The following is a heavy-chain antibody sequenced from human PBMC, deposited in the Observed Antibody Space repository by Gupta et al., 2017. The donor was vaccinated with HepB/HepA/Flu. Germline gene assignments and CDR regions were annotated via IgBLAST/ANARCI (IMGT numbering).Heavy chain of an antibody. D-gene: IGHD4-17*01. CDR3: ARAPNDGDYREGYFDY. CDR1: GFTVSSNY. Sequence: EVQLVESGGGLVQPGGSLRLSCAASGFTVSSNYMSWVRQAPGKGLEWVSVIYSGGSTYYADSVKGRFTISRDNSKNTLYLQMNSLRAEDTAVYYCARAPNDGDYREGYFDYWGQGTLVTVSS. CDR2: IYSGGST. V-gene: IGHV3-66*01. J-gene: IGHJ4*02.